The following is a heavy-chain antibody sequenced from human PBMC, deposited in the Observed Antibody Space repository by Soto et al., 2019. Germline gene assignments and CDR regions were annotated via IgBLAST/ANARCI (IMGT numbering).Heavy chain of an antibody. CDR2: ISAYNGNT. J-gene: IGHJ6*02. V-gene: IGHV1-18*01. CDR1: GYTFTSYG. D-gene: IGHD6-19*01. CDR3: AREISGGWYPNYYYYYGMDV. Sequence: QVQLVQSGAEVKKPGASVKVSCKASGYTFTSYGISWVRQAPGQGLEWMGWISAYNGNTNYAQKLQGRVTMTTDTSTSTDYMELRSLRSDDTAVYYCAREISGGWYPNYYYYYGMDVWGQGTTVTVSS.